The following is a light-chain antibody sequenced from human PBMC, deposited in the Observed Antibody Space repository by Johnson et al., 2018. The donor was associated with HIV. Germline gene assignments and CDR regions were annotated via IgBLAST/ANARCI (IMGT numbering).Light chain of an antibody. CDR2: ENN. J-gene: IGLJ1*01. V-gene: IGLV1-51*02. Sequence: QSVLTQPPSVSAAPGQKVTISCSGSSSNIGNNYVSWYQQFPGTAPKLLIYENNKRPSGIPDRFSGSKSGTSVTLDITGLQTGDVADYYCGTWDSSLSVYVFGTGTKVTVL. CDR3: GTWDSSLSVYV. CDR1: SSNIGNNY.